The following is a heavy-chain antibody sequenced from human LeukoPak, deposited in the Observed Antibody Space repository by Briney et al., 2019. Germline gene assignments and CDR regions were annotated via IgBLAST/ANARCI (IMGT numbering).Heavy chain of an antibody. CDR3: ARVVRNSYYDSSGYYDSYWYFDL. D-gene: IGHD3-22*01. CDR1: GYTFTSYG. J-gene: IGHJ2*01. CDR2: ISAYNGNT. Sequence: ASVKVSCKASGYTFTSYGISWVRQAPGQGLEWMGWISAYNGNTNYAQKLQGRVTMTTDTSTSTAYMELRSLRSDDTAVYYCARVVRNSYYDSSGYYDSYWYFDLWGRGTLVTVSS. V-gene: IGHV1-18*01.